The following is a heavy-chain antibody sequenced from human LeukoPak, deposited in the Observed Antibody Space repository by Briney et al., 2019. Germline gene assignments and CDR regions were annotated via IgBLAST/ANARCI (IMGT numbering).Heavy chain of an antibody. J-gene: IGHJ4*02. V-gene: IGHV1-18*04. Sequence: ASVKVSCKASGYTFTGYYMHWVRQAPGQGLEWMGWISAYNGNTKYAQKLQGRVTMTTDTSTSTAYMELRSLRSDDTAVYYCARKTFGGVIGPDYWGQGTLVTVSS. CDR1: GYTFTGYY. CDR2: ISAYNGNT. D-gene: IGHD3-16*02. CDR3: ARKTFGGVIGPDY.